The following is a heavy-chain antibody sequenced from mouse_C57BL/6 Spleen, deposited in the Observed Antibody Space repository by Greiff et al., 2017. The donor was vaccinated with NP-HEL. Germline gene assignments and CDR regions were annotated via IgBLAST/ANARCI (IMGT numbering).Heavy chain of an antibody. CDR2: IYPGSGST. J-gene: IGHJ3*01. CDR1: GYTFTSYW. D-gene: IGHD1-1*01. V-gene: IGHV1-55*01. Sequence: QVQLQQPGAELVKPGASVKMSCKASGYTFTSYWITWVKQRPGQGLEWVGVIYPGSGSTNYNEKFKSKATLTVDTSSSTAYMQLSSLRSEVYAVYYCAREGNYYGSLAYWGQGTLVTDSA. CDR3: AREGNYYGSLAY.